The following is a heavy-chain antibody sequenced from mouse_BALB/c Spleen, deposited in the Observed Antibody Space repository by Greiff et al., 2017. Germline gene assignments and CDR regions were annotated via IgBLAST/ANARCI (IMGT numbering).Heavy chain of an antibody. Sequence: VHLVESGPGLVQPSQSLSITCTVSGFSLTSYGVHWVRQSPGKGLEWLGVIWSGGSTDYNAAFISRLSISKDNSKSQVFFKMNSLQADDTAIYYCARNHYGSSYNAMDYWGQGTSVTVSS. CDR1: GFSLTSYG. CDR2: IWSGGST. CDR3: ARNHYGSSYNAMDY. J-gene: IGHJ4*01. D-gene: IGHD1-1*01. V-gene: IGHV2-4-1*01.